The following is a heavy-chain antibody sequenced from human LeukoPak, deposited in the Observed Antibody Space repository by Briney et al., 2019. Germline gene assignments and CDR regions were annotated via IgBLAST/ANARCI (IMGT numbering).Heavy chain of an antibody. V-gene: IGHV1-18*01. Sequence: GASVKVSCKASCYTFTSYGISWLRQAPGQGLEWMGWISAYNGNTNYAQKLQGRVTMTTDTSTSTAYMELRSLRSDDTAVYYCAREYYYYYYYGMDVWGQGTTVTVSS. CDR3: AREYYYYYYYGMDV. J-gene: IGHJ6*02. CDR2: ISAYNGNT. D-gene: IGHD2-8*01. CDR1: CYTFTSYG.